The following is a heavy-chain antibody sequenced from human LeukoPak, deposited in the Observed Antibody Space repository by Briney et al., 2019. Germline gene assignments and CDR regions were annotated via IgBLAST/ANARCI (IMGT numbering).Heavy chain of an antibody. CDR2: IGTAGDT. V-gene: IGHV3-13*01. J-gene: IGHJ5*02. Sequence: GGSLRLSCAASGFTSSSYDMHWVRQATGKGLEWVSAIGTAGDTYYPGSVKGRFTISRENAKNSLYLQMNSLRAEDTAVYYCARASGYGSPFDPWGQGTLVTVSS. CDR1: GFTSSSYD. D-gene: IGHD3-10*01. CDR3: ARASGYGSPFDP.